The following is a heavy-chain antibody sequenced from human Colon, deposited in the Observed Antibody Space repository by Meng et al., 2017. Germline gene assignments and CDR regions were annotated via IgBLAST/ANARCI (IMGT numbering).Heavy chain of an antibody. CDR3: ARVIYASGNMAHLDY. V-gene: IGHV4-4*02. CDR2: IYHSGST. CDR1: GDSMRSSNW. Sequence: HVRPQQRGPGLVRPSGTLSLTCAVSGDSMRSSNWWSWVRQPPGRGLEWIGEIYHSGSTNYNPSLKNRVTMTVDKSKNEFSLTLSSVTAADTAFYYCARVIYASGNMAHLDYWGQGTLVTVSS. J-gene: IGHJ4*02. D-gene: IGHD3-10*01.